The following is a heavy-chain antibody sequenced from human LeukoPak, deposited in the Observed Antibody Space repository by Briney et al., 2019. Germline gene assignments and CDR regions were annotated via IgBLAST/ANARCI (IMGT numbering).Heavy chain of an antibody. CDR1: GFTVSSNY. Sequence: GGSLRLSCAASGFTVSSNYMSWFRQAPGMGLEWVSVIRRGGTTYYADSVTGRFTISRDESKNTLYLQMDSLRAEDTAVYYCARDCSGGPYYFYGLDVWGQGTTVTVSS. V-gene: IGHV3-66*01. CDR2: IRRGGTT. CDR3: ARDCSGGPYYFYGLDV. J-gene: IGHJ6*02. D-gene: IGHD2-15*01.